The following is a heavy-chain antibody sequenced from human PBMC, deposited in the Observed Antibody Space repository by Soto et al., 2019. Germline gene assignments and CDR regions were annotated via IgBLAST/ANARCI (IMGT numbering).Heavy chain of an antibody. Sequence: ASVKVSCKASGYTFTGYYIHWVRQAPGQGLEWMGWINPNSGGTNYAQKFQGWVTMTRDTSISTAYMELSRLRSDDTAVYYCARDRVDIVVVPAATYYYYSGMDVWGQGTTVTVSS. V-gene: IGHV1-2*04. CDR2: INPNSGGT. CDR3: ARDRVDIVVVPAATYYYYSGMDV. J-gene: IGHJ6*02. D-gene: IGHD2-2*03. CDR1: GYTFTGYY.